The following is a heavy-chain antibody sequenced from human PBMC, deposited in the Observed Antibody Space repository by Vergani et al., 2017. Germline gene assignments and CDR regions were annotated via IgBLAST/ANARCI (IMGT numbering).Heavy chain of an antibody. CDR3: ARGAADSSSSLDNWFDP. CDR1: GGPISSGSYY. CDR2: IYTSGST. D-gene: IGHD6-6*01. J-gene: IGHJ5*02. Sequence: QVQLQESGPGLVKPSQTLSLTCTVSGGPISSGSYYWSWNRQPAGKGLEWIGRIYTSGSTNYNHSRKSRVTISVDTSKNQFSLKLSSVTAADTAVYYCARGAADSSSSLDNWFDPWGQGTLVTVSS. V-gene: IGHV4-61*02.